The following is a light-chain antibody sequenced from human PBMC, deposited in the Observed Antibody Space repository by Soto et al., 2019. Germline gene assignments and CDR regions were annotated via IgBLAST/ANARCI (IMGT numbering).Light chain of an antibody. J-gene: IGLJ2*01. CDR2: KDS. CDR3: QSADSSGTYVV. CDR1: ALPKQY. V-gene: IGLV3-25*03. Sequence: SYELTQPPSVSVSPGQTARITCSGDALPKQYAYWYQQKPGQAPVLVIYKDSERPSGIPERFSGSNSGTTVTLTISGVQAEDEAEYYCQSADSSGTYVVFGGGTKLTVL.